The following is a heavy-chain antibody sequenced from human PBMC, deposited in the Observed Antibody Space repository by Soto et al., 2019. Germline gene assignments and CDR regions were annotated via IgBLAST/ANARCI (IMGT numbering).Heavy chain of an antibody. D-gene: IGHD2-2*01. Sequence: GGSLRLSCAASGFTFSSYAMSWVRQAPGKGLEWVSAISGSGGSTYYADSVKGRFTISRDNSKNTLYLQMNSLRAEDTAVYYCAKEPLIVVVPAALGSDAFDIWGQGTMVTVSS. V-gene: IGHV3-23*01. CDR1: GFTFSSYA. CDR2: ISGSGGST. CDR3: AKEPLIVVVPAALGSDAFDI. J-gene: IGHJ3*02.